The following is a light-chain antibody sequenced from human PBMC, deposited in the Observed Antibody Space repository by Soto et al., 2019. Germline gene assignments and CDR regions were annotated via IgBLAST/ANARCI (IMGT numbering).Light chain of an antibody. CDR1: SSDVGGYNY. V-gene: IGLV2-14*03. CDR3: SSYTSSSTRV. J-gene: IGLJ2*01. Sequence: QSVLTQPASVSGSPGQSITISCTGTSSDVGGYNYVSWYQHHPGKAPKLMIYDVSNRPSVVSNRFSGSKSVNTASLTISGLQAEDEADYYCSSYTSSSTRVFGGGTKLTVL. CDR2: DVS.